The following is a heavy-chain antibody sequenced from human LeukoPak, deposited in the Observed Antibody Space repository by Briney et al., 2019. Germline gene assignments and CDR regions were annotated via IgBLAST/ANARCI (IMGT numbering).Heavy chain of an antibody. J-gene: IGHJ4*02. V-gene: IGHV1-8*01. CDR3: ARVTGSIDY. Sequence: ASVKVSCKASGYTFTSYDINWVRQATGQGLGWMGWINLNSGNTGYAQNFQGRLTVTRDTSINTAYMELSTLRSEDTAIYYCARVTGSIDYWGQGTLVTVSS. CDR2: INLNSGNT. D-gene: IGHD1-26*01. CDR1: GYTFTSYD.